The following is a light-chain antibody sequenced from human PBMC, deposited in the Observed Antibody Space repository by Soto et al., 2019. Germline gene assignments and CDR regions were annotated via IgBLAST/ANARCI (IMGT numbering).Light chain of an antibody. CDR1: QDISNH. CDR3: QQYVNALT. V-gene: IGKV1-33*01. CDR2: DAS. J-gene: IGKJ4*01. Sequence: DIQMTQSPSSLSASAGDRVTITCQASQDISNHINWYQHKAGKAPKLLINDASNLETGVPSRFSGSGSGTDFTLSISSLQPEDIATYYCQQYVNALTFGGGTKVEIK.